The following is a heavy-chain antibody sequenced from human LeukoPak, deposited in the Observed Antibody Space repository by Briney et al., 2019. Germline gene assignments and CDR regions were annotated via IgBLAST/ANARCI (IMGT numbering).Heavy chain of an antibody. CDR2: INHSGST. CDR3: ASGSYSFYYFNY. D-gene: IGHD1-26*01. V-gene: IGHV4-34*01. CDR1: GGSFSGYY. Sequence: SETLSLTCAVYGGSFSGYYWSWIRQPPGKGLEWIGEINHSGSTKYNPSLKSRVTISVDTSKNQFSLKLNSVTAADTAVYYCASGSYSFYYFNYWGQGTLVTVSS. J-gene: IGHJ4*02.